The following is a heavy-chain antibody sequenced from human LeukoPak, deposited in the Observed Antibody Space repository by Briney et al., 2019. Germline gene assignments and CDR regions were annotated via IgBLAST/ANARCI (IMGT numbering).Heavy chain of an antibody. CDR3: AKHMILNQFDY. D-gene: IGHD2-21*01. Sequence: PGGSLRLSCAASGFTFSSYWMSWVRQAPGKGLEWVANIKQDGSEKYYVDSVKGRFTISRDNAKNSLYLQMNSLRAEDTAVYYCAKHMILNQFDYWGQGTLVTVSS. J-gene: IGHJ4*02. CDR1: GFTFSSYW. V-gene: IGHV3-7*03. CDR2: IKQDGSEK.